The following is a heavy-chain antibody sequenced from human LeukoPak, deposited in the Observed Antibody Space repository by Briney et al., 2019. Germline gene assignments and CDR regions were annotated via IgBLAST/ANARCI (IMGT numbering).Heavy chain of an antibody. CDR1: GFTFDDYA. V-gene: IGHV3-9*01. CDR2: ISWNSGSI. CDR3: AEGSSRVRGVPLDY. D-gene: IGHD3-10*01. J-gene: IGHJ4*02. Sequence: PGGSLRLSCAASGFTFDDYALHWVRQAPGKGLEWVSGISWNSGSIGYADSVKGRFTISRDNAKNSLYLQMNSLRAEDTALYYCAEGSSRVRGVPLDYWGQGTLVTVSS.